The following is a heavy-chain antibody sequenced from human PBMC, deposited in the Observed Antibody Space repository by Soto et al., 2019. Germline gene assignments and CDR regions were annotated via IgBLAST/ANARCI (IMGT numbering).Heavy chain of an antibody. V-gene: IGHV1-8*01. Sequence: GASVKVSCKASGYTFTSYDINWVRQATGQGLEWMGWMNPNSGNTGYAQKFQGRVTMTRNTSISTAYMELSSLRSEDTAVYYCARGPGRVLLWFGEFDPWGQGTLVTVSS. CDR2: MNPNSGNT. CDR1: GYTFTSYD. D-gene: IGHD3-10*01. J-gene: IGHJ5*02. CDR3: ARGPGRVLLWFGEFDP.